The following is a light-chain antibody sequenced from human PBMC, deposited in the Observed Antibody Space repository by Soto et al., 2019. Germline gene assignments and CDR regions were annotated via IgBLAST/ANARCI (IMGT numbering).Light chain of an antibody. CDR1: SSDVGGYNY. J-gene: IGLJ2*01. Sequence: QSALTQPASVSGSPGQSITISCTGTSSDVGGYNYVSWYQQHPGIAPKLMISEVSNRPSGVSNRFSGSKSGNTASLTISGLQAEDEADYYCSSYTSSSTPVFGGGTKLTVL. V-gene: IGLV2-14*01. CDR2: EVS. CDR3: SSYTSSSTPV.